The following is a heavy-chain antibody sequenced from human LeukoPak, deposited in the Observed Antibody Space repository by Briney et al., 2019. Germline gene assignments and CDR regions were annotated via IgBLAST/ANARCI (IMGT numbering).Heavy chain of an antibody. CDR3: ARESRKNTMIVVVITTAAFDI. Sequence: SVKVSCKASGGTFSSYAISWVRQAPGQGLEWMGGIIPIFGTANYAQKFQGRVTITADKSTSTAYMELSSLRSDDTAVYYCARESRKNTMIVVVITTAAFDIWGQGTMVTVSS. CDR1: GGTFSSYA. D-gene: IGHD3-22*01. CDR2: IIPIFGTA. J-gene: IGHJ3*02. V-gene: IGHV1-69*06.